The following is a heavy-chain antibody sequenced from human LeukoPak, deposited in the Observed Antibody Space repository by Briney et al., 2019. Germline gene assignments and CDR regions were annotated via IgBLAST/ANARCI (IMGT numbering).Heavy chain of an antibody. Sequence: SETLSLTCAVYGGSFSGYYWSWIRQPPGKGLEWIGEINHSGSTNYNPSLKSRVTISVDTSKNQFSLKLSSVTAADTAVYYCARVRYSSSSPYYYYYYMDVWGKGTTVTVSS. CDR3: ARVRYSSSSPYYYYYYMDV. CDR1: GGSFSGYY. J-gene: IGHJ6*03. V-gene: IGHV4-34*01. D-gene: IGHD6-6*01. CDR2: INHSGST.